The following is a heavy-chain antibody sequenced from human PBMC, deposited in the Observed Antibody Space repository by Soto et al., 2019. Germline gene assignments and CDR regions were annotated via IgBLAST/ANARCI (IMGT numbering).Heavy chain of an antibody. CDR1: GYTFTSYD. Sequence: GASVKVSCKASGYTFTSYDINWVRQATGQGLEYLGWMNPNSGNTNYAQKLQGRVTMTTDTSTSTAYMELRSLRSDDTAVYYCARDHVVRGNYYDYWGQGTLVTVSS. CDR3: ARDHVVRGNYYDY. J-gene: IGHJ4*02. CDR2: MNPNSGNT. V-gene: IGHV1-18*01. D-gene: IGHD1-26*01.